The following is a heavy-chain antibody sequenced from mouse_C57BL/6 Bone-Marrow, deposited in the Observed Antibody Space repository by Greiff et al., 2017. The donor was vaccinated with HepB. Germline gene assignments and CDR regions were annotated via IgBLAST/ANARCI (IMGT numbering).Heavy chain of an antibody. D-gene: IGHD1-1*01. V-gene: IGHV14-2*01. CDR2: IDPEDGET. Sequence: SGAELVKPGASVKLSCTASGFNIKDYYMHWVKQRTEQGLEWIGRIDPEDGETTYAPKFQGKATITADTSSNTAYLQLSSLTSEDTAVYYCARRGLYYGSSEDWYFDVWGTGTTVTVSS. CDR3: ARRGLYYGSSEDWYFDV. CDR1: GFNIKDYY. J-gene: IGHJ1*03.